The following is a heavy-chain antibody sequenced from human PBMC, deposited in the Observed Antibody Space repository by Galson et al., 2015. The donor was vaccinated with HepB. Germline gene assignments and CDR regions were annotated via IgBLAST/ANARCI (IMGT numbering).Heavy chain of an antibody. Sequence: PALVKPTQTLTLTCTLSGVSVSTSGVGVGWIRQPPGKALEWLALIYWDDDKRYSPFLKSRLTITRDTPNNQVVLTMTNMDPVDTATYYCAQMSRGRIAAAAPHPPPFEYWGQGILVTVSS. V-gene: IGHV2-5*02. CDR2: IYWDDDK. CDR1: GVSVSTSGVG. CDR3: AQMSRGRIAAAAPHPPPFEY. D-gene: IGHD6-13*01. J-gene: IGHJ4*02.